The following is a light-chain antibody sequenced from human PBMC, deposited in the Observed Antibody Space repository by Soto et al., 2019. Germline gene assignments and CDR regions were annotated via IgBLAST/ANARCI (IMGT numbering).Light chain of an antibody. Sequence: EIVMTQSPATLSVSPGERATLSCRASQNVNTNLAWYQQKPGQAPRLLMYGASTRAAGIPASFSGSGSGTXXXXTXGSLQSEDFAVYYCQQYNSWPYTFGQGTKLEIK. V-gene: IGKV3-15*01. CDR2: GAS. CDR3: QQYNSWPYT. J-gene: IGKJ2*01. CDR1: QNVNTN.